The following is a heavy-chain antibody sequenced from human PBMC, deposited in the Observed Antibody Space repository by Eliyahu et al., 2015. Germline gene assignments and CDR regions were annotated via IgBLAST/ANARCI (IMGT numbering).Heavy chain of an antibody. V-gene: IGHV3-23*01. D-gene: IGHD2-2*01. CDR2: ISGSGDKT. CDR3: ARYCVSAGCYGGYYYGMDV. Sequence: EVQLLEPGGGLVQPGXSLRLSCXASGFPFNTYGLSWXRQAPGKGLDWVSAISGSGDKTYYADSVKGRFTISRDNSKNTLFLQMNSLRAEDTAVYSCARYCVSAGCYGGYYYGMDVWGQGTTVTVSS. CDR1: GFPFNTYG. J-gene: IGHJ6*02.